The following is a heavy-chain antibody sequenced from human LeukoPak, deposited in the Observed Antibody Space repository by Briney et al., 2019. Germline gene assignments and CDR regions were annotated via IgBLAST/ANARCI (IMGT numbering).Heavy chain of an antibody. CDR2: ISPSGGST. CDR1: GYTFTSNY. J-gene: IGHJ5*02. CDR3: ARDNSVRDQAWWFNP. Sequence: ASLKVSCKAFGYTFTSNYMHWVRQAPGQGPEWMGVISPSGGSTTYAQKFQGRVTLTRDMSTSTDYLELSSLRSEDTAVYYCARDNSVRDQAWWFNPWGQGTLVTVSS. D-gene: IGHD3-10*01. V-gene: IGHV1-46*01.